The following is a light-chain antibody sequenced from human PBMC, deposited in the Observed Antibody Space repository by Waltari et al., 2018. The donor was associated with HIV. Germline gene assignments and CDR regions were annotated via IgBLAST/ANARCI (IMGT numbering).Light chain of an antibody. V-gene: IGLV4-60*02. CDR2: VDDGGGMY. CDR1: SGHSGYF. CDR3: ETWDSSTWV. J-gene: IGLJ3*02. Sequence: QPVVTQSSSASASLGSSVKLTCTLSSGHSGYFIAWHQKKPGKAPRYLMKVDDGGGMYNEGTGVPDRFSGSSSGADRYLTISNLQFEDEADYYCETWDSSTWVFGGGTKLTVL.